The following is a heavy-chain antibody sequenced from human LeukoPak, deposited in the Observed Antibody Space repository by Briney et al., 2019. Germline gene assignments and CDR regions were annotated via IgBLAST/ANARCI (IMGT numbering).Heavy chain of an antibody. V-gene: IGHV1-46*01. CDR2: INPSGGST. CDR3: ARGAGVVPALYYYYYGMDV. J-gene: IGHJ6*02. D-gene: IGHD2-2*01. CDR1: GYTFTSYY. Sequence: GASVKVSCKASGYTFTSYYMHWVRQAPGQGLEWMGIINPSGGSTSYAQKFQGRVTMTRDTSTSTVYMELSSLRSEDTAVYYRARGAGVVPALYYYYYGMDVWGQGTTVTVSS.